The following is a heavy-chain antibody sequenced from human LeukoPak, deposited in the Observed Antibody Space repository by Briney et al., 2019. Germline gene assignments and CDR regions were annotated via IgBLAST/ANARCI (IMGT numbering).Heavy chain of an antibody. V-gene: IGHV3-23*01. CDR1: GFTFSSYA. D-gene: IGHD1-1*01. CDR2: ISGSGGST. J-gene: IGHJ4*02. CDR3: AKDGTTAITFDY. Sequence: GGSLRLSCAASGFTFSSYAMSWVRQAPGKGLEWVSVISGSGGSTYYRDSVKGRFTISRDNSKNTLYLQMNSLGAEDTAVYYCAKDGTTAITFDYWGQGTLVTVSS.